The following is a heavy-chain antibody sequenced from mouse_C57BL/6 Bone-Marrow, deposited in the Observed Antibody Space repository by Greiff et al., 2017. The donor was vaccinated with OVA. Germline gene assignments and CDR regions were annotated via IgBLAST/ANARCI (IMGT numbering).Heavy chain of an antibody. Sequence: VQLLESGADLVRPGTSVKLSCEASGYTFTNYWIGWAHQTPGHGLEWIGDIYPGGGYTNYHEKFKGKSTLTADKSSSTAYMQFSSLTSEDSAIYDCARWGEGWYCDGWGTGTTVTVSS. CDR3: ARWGEGWYCDG. CDR2: IYPGGGYT. V-gene: IGHV1-63*01. CDR1: GYTFTNYW. J-gene: IGHJ1*03.